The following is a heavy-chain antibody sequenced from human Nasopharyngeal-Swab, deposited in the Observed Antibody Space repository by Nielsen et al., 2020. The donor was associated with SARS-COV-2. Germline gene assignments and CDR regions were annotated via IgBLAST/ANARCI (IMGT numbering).Heavy chain of an antibody. CDR3: ASGGRVGATHFDY. CDR1: GYAFTSYA. V-gene: IGHV1-3*01. CDR2: INAGNGNT. D-gene: IGHD1-26*01. J-gene: IGHJ4*02. Sequence: ASVKVSCKASGYAFTSYAMHWVRQAPGQRLEWMGWINAGNGNTKYSQKFQGRVTITRDTSASTAYMELSSLRSEDTAVYYCASGGRVGATHFDYWGQGTLVTVSS.